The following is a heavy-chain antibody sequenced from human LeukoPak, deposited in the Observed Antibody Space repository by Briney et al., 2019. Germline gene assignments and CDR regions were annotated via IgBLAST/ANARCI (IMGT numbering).Heavy chain of an antibody. V-gene: IGHV4-59*12. J-gene: IGHJ4*02. CDR1: GGSISSYY. D-gene: IGHD3-10*01. CDR3: ARGFLGDYFGSGSYYVFDY. Sequence: PSETLSLTCTVSGGSISSYYWSWIRQPSGKGLEWIGYIYYSGSTNYNPSLKSRVTISVDTSKNQFSLKLSSVTAADTAVYYCARGFLGDYFGSGSYYVFDYWGQGTLVTVSS. CDR2: IYYSGST.